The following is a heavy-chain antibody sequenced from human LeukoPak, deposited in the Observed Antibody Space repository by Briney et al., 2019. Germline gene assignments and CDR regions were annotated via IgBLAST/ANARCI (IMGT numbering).Heavy chain of an antibody. Sequence: SETLSLTCAVYGGSLSGYYWSWIRQPPGKGLEWIGEINHSGSTNYNPSLKSRVTISVDTSKNQFSLKLSSVTAADTAVYYCARGPAYGDSTFDPWGQGTLVTVSS. CDR3: ARGPAYGDSTFDP. D-gene: IGHD4-17*01. V-gene: IGHV4-34*01. J-gene: IGHJ5*02. CDR1: GGSLSGYY. CDR2: INHSGST.